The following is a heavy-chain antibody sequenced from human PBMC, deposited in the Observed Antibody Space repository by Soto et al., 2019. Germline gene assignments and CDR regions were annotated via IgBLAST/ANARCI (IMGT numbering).Heavy chain of an antibody. CDR1: GFTFSSYG. Sequence: ESGGGVVQPGRSLRLSCAASGFTFSSYGMHWVRQAPGKGLEWVAVISYDGSNKYYADSVKGRFTISRDNSKNTLYLQMNSLRAEDTAVYYCAKELRGGSGSPYYFDYWGQGTLVTVSS. J-gene: IGHJ4*02. D-gene: IGHD3-10*01. V-gene: IGHV3-30*18. CDR2: ISYDGSNK. CDR3: AKELRGGSGSPYYFDY.